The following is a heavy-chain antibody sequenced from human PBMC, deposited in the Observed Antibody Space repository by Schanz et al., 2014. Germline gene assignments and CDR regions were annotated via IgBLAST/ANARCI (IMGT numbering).Heavy chain of an antibody. CDR3: AREPLSGYNWFDP. Sequence: QVQLQESGPGLVKPSQTLSLTCTVSGGSISSGGYSWNWLRQPAGKGLEWIGRIYTSGSTNYNPSLKSRVTISLDTSKNQFSLKLSSVTAADTAVYYCAREPLSGYNWFDPWGQGSLVTVSS. D-gene: IGHD6-25*01. V-gene: IGHV4-61*02. CDR2: IYTSGST. CDR1: GGSISSGGYS. J-gene: IGHJ5*02.